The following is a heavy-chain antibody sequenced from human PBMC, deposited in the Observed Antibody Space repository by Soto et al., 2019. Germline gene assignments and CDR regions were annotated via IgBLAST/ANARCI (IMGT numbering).Heavy chain of an antibody. V-gene: IGHV1-18*04. Sequence: GASVKVSCKASGYTFTSYGISWVRQAPGQGLDWMGWISGYNGNTKYAQDLQGRVTMTTDTSTSTAYMELRSLRSDDTAVYYCARFSGGSYNTYYFYYGMDVWGQGTLVTVSS. D-gene: IGHD2-15*01. CDR3: ARFSGGSYNTYYFYYGMDV. J-gene: IGHJ6*02. CDR1: GYTFTSYG. CDR2: ISGYNGNT.